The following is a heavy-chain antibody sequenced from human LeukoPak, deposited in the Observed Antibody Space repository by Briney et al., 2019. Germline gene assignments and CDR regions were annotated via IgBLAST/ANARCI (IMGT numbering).Heavy chain of an antibody. CDR3: AADWASSGFYYYGMDV. Sequence: SVKVSCKASGFTFTNSAMQWVRQARGQRLEWIGWIVVGNGDTNYALKFQERVTITRDMSSSTAYMELSSLRSEDTAVYYCAADWASSGFYYYGMDVWGQGTTVTVSS. J-gene: IGHJ6*02. D-gene: IGHD3-10*01. V-gene: IGHV1-58*02. CDR2: IVVGNGDT. CDR1: GFTFTNSA.